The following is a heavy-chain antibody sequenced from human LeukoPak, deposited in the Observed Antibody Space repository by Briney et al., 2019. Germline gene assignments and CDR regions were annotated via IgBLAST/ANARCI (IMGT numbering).Heavy chain of an antibody. V-gene: IGHV1-24*01. D-gene: IGHD3-10*01. J-gene: IGHJ4*02. CDR2: FDPEDGET. CDR1: GYTLTELS. CDR3: ATGVSLVSEEVVRGTTFDY. Sequence: ASVKVSCKVSGYTLTELSMHWVRQAPGKGLEWMGGFDPEDGETIYAQKFQGRVTMTEDTSTDTAYMELSSLRSEDTAVYYCATGVSLVSEEVVRGTTFDYWGQGTLVTVSS.